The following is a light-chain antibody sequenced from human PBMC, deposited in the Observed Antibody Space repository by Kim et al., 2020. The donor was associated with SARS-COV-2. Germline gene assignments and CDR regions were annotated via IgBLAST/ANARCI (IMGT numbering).Light chain of an antibody. J-gene: IGKJ1*01. V-gene: IGKV3-20*01. CDR2: GAS. CDR3: QQYDVAPWA. Sequence: SPGERATLSCRASQVIRNNFLAWYQQRPGQAPRLLVYGASKRATDIPDRFSGSGSGTDFALSISRLEAEDFAVYYCQQYDVAPWAFGQGTKVDIK. CDR1: QVIRNNF.